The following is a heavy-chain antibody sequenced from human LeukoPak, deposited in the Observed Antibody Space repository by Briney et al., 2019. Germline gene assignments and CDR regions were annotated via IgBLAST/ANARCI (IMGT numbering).Heavy chain of an antibody. V-gene: IGHV4-38-2*01. Sequence: SETLSLTCAVSGYSISSGYYWGWIRQPPGKGLEWIGSIYHSGSTYYNPSLKSRVTISVDTSKNQFSLKLSSVTAADTAVYYCAGDRRGYSYGSFDYWGQGTLVTVSS. J-gene: IGHJ4*02. CDR1: GYSISSGYY. CDR2: IYHSGST. CDR3: AGDRRGYSYGSFDY. D-gene: IGHD5-18*01.